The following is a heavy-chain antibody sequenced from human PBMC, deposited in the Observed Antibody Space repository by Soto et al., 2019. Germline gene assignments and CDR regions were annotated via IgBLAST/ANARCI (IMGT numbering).Heavy chain of an antibody. D-gene: IGHD2-15*01. V-gene: IGHV4-30-2*01. CDR3: ARGGGVALADWFEP. Sequence: SETLSLTCAVSGGSISSGGYSWSWIRQPPGKGLEWIGYIYHSGSTYYNPSLKSRVTISVDRSKNQFSLKLSSVTAADTAVYYCARGGGVALADWFEPWGQGTLVTV. J-gene: IGHJ5*02. CDR1: GGSISSGGYS. CDR2: IYHSGST.